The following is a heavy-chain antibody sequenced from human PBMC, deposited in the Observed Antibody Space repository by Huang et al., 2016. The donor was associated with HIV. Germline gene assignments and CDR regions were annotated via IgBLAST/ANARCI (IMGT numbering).Heavy chain of an antibody. CDR1: GLTFSSYG. Sequence: QVQLVESGGGVVQPGGSLRLSCATFGLTFSSYGMHWVRQAAGLGVEWVEFIQYDGTKKYYAYSVNGRFNISRDNSKNMLHLQMNNLRVEDTAAYFCAKVTLGFDYWGQGTWVTVSS. CDR2: IQYDGTKK. CDR3: AKVTLGFDY. D-gene: IGHD2-15*01. J-gene: IGHJ4*02. V-gene: IGHV3-30*02.